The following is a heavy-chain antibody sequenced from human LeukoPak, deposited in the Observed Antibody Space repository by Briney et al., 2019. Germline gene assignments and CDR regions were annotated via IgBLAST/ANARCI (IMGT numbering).Heavy chain of an antibody. Sequence: GGSLRLSCAASGFTFSSYAMSWVRQAPEKGLEWVSAISRSGGSTYYADSVKGRFTISRDNSKNTLYLQMNSLRAEDTAVYYCAKEKTYYYDSSGYLDAFDIWGQGTMVTVSS. CDR2: ISRSGGST. CDR1: GFTFSSYA. D-gene: IGHD3-22*01. J-gene: IGHJ3*02. V-gene: IGHV3-23*01. CDR3: AKEKTYYYDSSGYLDAFDI.